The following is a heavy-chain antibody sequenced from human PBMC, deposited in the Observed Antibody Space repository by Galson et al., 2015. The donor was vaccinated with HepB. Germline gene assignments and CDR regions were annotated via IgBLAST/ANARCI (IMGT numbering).Heavy chain of an antibody. J-gene: IGHJ4*02. Sequence: SVKVSCKASGYTFSSFDINWVRQAPGQGLEWMGWMNPNSGNTAYAQKFQGRVTMTRDTSISTAYMELSSLRSDDTAVYYCVRGSTLLLGFCSAGSCYSDYWGQGTLVTVSS. CDR1: GYTFSSFD. D-gene: IGHD2-15*01. V-gene: IGHV1-8*01. CDR2: MNPNSGNT. CDR3: VRGSTLLLGFCSAGSCYSDY.